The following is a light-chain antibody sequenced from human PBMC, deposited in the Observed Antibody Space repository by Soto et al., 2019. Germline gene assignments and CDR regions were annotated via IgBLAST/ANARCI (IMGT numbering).Light chain of an antibody. J-gene: IGKJ1*01. Sequence: DNQMTQSPSTLSSSVGDRFTITCRASQGINNWLAWYQQKPGKAPELLIYAVSYLQSGVPSRFSGSGSGTEFTLTISSLQPDDFATYYCQHYNSYSEAFGQGTKVDIK. CDR3: QHYNSYSEA. V-gene: IGKV1-5*01. CDR1: QGINNW. CDR2: AVS.